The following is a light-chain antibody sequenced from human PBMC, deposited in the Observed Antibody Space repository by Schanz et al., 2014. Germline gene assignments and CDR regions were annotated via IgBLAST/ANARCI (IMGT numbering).Light chain of an antibody. V-gene: IGKV1-33*01. CDR3: QHYGNLRWT. CDR1: QDIRKS. CDR2: GAS. J-gene: IGKJ1*01. Sequence: DIQMTQSPSSLSAFVGDRVTITCQASQDIRKSLNWYQQKPGKAPKLLIYGASNLEAGVPSRFSGSGSGTDFTFTISSLQPEDIGTYYCQHYGNLRWTFGQGTKVEVK.